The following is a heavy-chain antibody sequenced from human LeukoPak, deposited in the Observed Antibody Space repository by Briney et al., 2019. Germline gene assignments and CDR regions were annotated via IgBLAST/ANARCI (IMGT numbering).Heavy chain of an antibody. V-gene: IGHV3-74*01. CDR1: GFTFSTYW. D-gene: IGHD5-12*01. J-gene: IGHJ3*01. CDR2: IDSDGRTT. Sequence: GGSLRLSCAASGFTFSTYWMYWVRQAPGKGLVWVSRIDSDGRTTDYADSLRGRFIISRDNSKNTPYLQMNSLKADDTAIYYCVVASDALDLWGQGTTVTVSS. CDR3: VVASDALDL.